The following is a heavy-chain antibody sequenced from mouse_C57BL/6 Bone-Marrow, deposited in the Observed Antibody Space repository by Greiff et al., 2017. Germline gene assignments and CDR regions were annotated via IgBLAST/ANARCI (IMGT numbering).Heavy chain of an antibody. J-gene: IGHJ2*01. V-gene: IGHV1-54*01. CDR3: ARFYYYGSSLFDY. Sequence: QVQLQQSGAELVRPGTSVKVSCKASGYAFTNYLIEWVKQRPGQGLEWIGVINPGSGGTNYNEKFKGKATLTADKSSSTAYMRLSSLTSEDSAVYCCARFYYYGSSLFDYWGQGTTRTVSS. CDR2: INPGSGGT. CDR1: GYAFTNYL. D-gene: IGHD1-1*01.